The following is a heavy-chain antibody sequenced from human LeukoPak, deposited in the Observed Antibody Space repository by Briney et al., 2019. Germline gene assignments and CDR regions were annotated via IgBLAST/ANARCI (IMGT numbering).Heavy chain of an antibody. Sequence: SETLSLTCTVSGGSISSGGYYWSWIRQHPGKGLEWIGYIYYSGSTYYNPSLKSRVTISVDTSKNQFSLKLSSVTAADTAVYYCARGRAKGSSPHNWFDPWGQGTLVTVSS. D-gene: IGHD1-26*01. J-gene: IGHJ5*02. CDR1: GGSISSGGYY. CDR3: ARGRAKGSSPHNWFDP. CDR2: IYYSGST. V-gene: IGHV4-31*03.